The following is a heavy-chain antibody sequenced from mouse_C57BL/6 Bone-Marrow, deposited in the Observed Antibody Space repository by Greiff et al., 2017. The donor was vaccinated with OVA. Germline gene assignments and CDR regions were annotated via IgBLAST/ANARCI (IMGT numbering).Heavy chain of an antibody. CDR1: GFSLSTFGMG. V-gene: IGHV8-8*01. D-gene: IGHD4-1*01. CDR2: IWWDDDE. Sequence: QVTLIVSGPGILQPSQTLSLTCSFSGFSLSTFGMGVGWIRQPSGKGLEWRAHIWWDDDEYYNPALRSRRTISKDTSKNQVFLKIANVDTADTATYYCARIGANWDVGAWFAYWGQGTLVTVSA. CDR3: ARIGANWDVGAWFAY. J-gene: IGHJ3*01.